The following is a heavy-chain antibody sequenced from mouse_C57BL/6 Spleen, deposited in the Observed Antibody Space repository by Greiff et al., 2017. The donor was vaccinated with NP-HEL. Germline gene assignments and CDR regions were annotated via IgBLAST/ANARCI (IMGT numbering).Heavy chain of an antibody. CDR2: IYPGDGDT. Sequence: QVQLQQSGPELVKPGASVKISCKASGYAFSSSWMNWVKQRPGKGLEWIGRIYPGDGDTNYNGKFKGKATLTADKSSSTAYMQLSSLTSEDSAVCFCAREGVYYGSSSFDYWGQGTTLTVSS. CDR1: GYAFSSSW. J-gene: IGHJ2*01. V-gene: IGHV1-82*01. CDR3: AREGVYYGSSSFDY. D-gene: IGHD1-1*01.